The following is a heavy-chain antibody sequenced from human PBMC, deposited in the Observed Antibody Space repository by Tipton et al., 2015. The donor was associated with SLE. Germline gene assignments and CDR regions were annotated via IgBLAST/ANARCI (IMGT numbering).Heavy chain of an antibody. V-gene: IGHV1-46*01. CDR3: ARDRSRSGSDVFDY. Sequence: QVQLVQSGAEVKKPGASVKVSCKASGYTFTSFDINWVRQAPGQGLEWMGIVNPDTGGTSYAQRFQGRVTVTADTSSSTVYVELSSLRFEDTAVYYCARDRSRSGSDVFDYWGHGSLVTVSS. D-gene: IGHD6-19*01. CDR2: VNPDTGGT. CDR1: GYTFTSFD. J-gene: IGHJ4*01.